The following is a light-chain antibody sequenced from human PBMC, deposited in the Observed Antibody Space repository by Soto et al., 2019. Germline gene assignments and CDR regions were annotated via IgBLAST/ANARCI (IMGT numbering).Light chain of an antibody. CDR2: GAS. V-gene: IGKV3-20*01. CDR3: QQYHNSPPT. Sequence: EIVLTQAPGTSALTPGEGAILSCRASQSVSSSYLAWYQRKPGQAPRLLIYGASSRATGIPDRFSGGGSGTDFTLTISRLEPEDFAVYYCQQYHNSPPTFGQGTKVDI. CDR1: QSVSSSY. J-gene: IGKJ1*01.